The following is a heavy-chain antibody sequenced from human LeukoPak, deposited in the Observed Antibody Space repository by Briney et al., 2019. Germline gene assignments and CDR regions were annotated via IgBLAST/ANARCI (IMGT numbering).Heavy chain of an antibody. CDR1: GFTFSDYY. V-gene: IGHV3-23*01. Sequence: PGGSLRLSCAASGFTFSDYYMSWIRQAPGKGLEWVSAISGSGGSTYYADSVKGRFTISRDNSKNTLYLQMNSLRAEDTAVYYCAKDGSYSSSWYNWFDPWGQGTLVTVSS. J-gene: IGHJ5*02. D-gene: IGHD6-13*01. CDR3: AKDGSYSSSWYNWFDP. CDR2: ISGSGGST.